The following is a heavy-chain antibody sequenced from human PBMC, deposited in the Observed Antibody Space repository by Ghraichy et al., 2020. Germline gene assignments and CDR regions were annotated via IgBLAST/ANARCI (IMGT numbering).Heavy chain of an antibody. CDR2: IIYDGSNT. Sequence: GGSLRLSCAASGFTVSTYGVHWVRQAPGKGLEWVAVIIYDGSNTYYEDSVRGRFTISRDNSKNTVYLQMNSLRAEDSAVYYCAKDWWEQWLPRGMDVWGQGTTVTVSS. J-gene: IGHJ6*02. V-gene: IGHV3-30*18. D-gene: IGHD6-19*01. CDR3: AKDWWEQWLPRGMDV. CDR1: GFTVSTYG.